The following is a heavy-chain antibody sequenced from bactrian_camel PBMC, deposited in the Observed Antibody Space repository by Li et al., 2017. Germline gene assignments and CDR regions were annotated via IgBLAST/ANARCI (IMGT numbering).Heavy chain of an antibody. CDR3: ASEAPSSWSSCPLVADRVGY. CDR2: IDPDDST. D-gene: IGHD6*01. Sequence: HVQLVESGGGLVQPGGSLRLSCAASGFTPTSYCLAWFRQAPGKEREAVATIDPDDSTTYVDSVKGRFTISQDNAKSTVSLQLLNLKPEDTGRYYCASEAPSSWSSCPLVADRVGYWGQGTQVTVS. CDR1: GFTPTSYC. V-gene: IGHV3S53*01. J-gene: IGHJ6*01.